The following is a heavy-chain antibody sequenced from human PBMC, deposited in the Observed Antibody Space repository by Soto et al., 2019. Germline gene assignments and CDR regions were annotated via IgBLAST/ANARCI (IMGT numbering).Heavy chain of an antibody. CDR1: GFIFSDYD. CDR2: SRDKGNSYST. V-gene: IGHV3-72*01. CDR3: TRSITGTTSFDY. D-gene: IGHD1-7*01. Sequence: PGGSLRLSCAGSGFIFSDYDIDWVRQAPGKGLEWVGRSRDKGNSYSTDYAASVKGRFTVSRDASKNSLYLQMNSLKTEDTALYYCTRSITGTTSFDYWGQGTLVTVSS. J-gene: IGHJ4*02.